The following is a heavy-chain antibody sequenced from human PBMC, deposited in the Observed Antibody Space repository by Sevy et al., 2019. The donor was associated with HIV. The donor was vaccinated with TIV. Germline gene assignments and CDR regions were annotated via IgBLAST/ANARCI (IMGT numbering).Heavy chain of an antibody. V-gene: IGHV3-53*01. CDR3: AREGLGSHYYYYMDV. J-gene: IGHJ6*03. CDR2: IYSSGST. Sequence: GGSLRLSCAASGFTVSSNYMSWVRQAPGKGLEWVSVIYSSGSTYYADSVKGRFTISRDNSKNTLYLQMNSLRAEDTAVYYCAREGLGSHYYYYMDVWGKGTTVTVSS. D-gene: IGHD3-10*01. CDR1: GFTVSSNY.